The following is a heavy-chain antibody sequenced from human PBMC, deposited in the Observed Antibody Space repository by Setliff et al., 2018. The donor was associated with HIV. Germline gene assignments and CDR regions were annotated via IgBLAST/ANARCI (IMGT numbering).Heavy chain of an antibody. CDR2: IIPIFGTA. CDR3: ARDGCDSNKCYVYNWFDP. CDR1: GGTFSSYA. V-gene: IGHV1-69*05. Sequence: SVKVSCKASGGTFSSYAISWVRQAPGQGLEWMGGIIPIFGTANYAQKFQGRVTITRDTSASTAFMEVNSLTSEDTAVYYCARDGCDSNKCYVYNWFDPWGQGTLVTVSS. J-gene: IGHJ5*02. D-gene: IGHD3-16*01.